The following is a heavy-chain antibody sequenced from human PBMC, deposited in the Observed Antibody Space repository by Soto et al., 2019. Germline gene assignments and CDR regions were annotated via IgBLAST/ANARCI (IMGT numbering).Heavy chain of an antibody. J-gene: IGHJ4*02. Sequence: ASVKVSCKASGYTFTSYGISWVRQAPGQGLEWMGWISAYNGNTNYAQKLQGRVTISADKSTSTAYLQWSSLQASDTAMYYCARLPGGVAGTGFDYWGQGTLVTVSS. D-gene: IGHD6-19*01. CDR3: ARLPGGVAGTGFDY. V-gene: IGHV1-18*01. CDR1: GYTFTSYG. CDR2: ISAYNGNT.